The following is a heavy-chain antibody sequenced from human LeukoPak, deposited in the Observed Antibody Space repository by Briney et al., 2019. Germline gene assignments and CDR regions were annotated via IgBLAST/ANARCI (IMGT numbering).Heavy chain of an antibody. D-gene: IGHD1-26*01. CDR1: EFTFDEYA. J-gene: IGHJ3*02. CDR2: ISWNSGFI. V-gene: IGHV3-9*01. Sequence: PGGSLRLSCAASEFTFDEYAMHWVRQVPGKGLEWVSSISWNSGFIAYVDSVKGRFAISRDNAKNSLFLQMNSLRPEDTALYYCAKDTASVGALDAFDMWGQGTMVTVSS. CDR3: AKDTASVGALDAFDM.